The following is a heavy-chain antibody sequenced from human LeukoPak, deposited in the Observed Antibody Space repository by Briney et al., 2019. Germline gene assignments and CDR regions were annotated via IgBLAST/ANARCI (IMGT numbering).Heavy chain of an antibody. V-gene: IGHV1-8*01. CDR3: SRTDILTGDSTSGPFDY. J-gene: IGHJ4*02. Sequence: ASVKVSCKASGYTFTIYDINWVRQATGQGLEWMGWMNPHSGNTDYTQNFQGRVTMTSNTSISTAYMALMSLRSEDTAVYYCSRTDILTGDSTSGPFDYWGQGTLVTVSS. CDR1: GYTFTIYD. CDR2: MNPHSGNT. D-gene: IGHD3-9*01.